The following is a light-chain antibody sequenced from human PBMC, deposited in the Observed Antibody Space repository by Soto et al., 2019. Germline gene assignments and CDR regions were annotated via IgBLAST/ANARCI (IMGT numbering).Light chain of an antibody. V-gene: IGKV3-11*01. CDR2: DTS. Sequence: EIVLTQSPATLSLSPGERATLSCRASQTVSRHLAWYQQKPGQAPRLLIYDTSNRATGIPARFSGSGSGTDFTLTISGLETEDFAVYYCQQYGSSPPFTFGPGTKVDI. CDR1: QTVSRH. CDR3: QQYGSSPPFT. J-gene: IGKJ3*01.